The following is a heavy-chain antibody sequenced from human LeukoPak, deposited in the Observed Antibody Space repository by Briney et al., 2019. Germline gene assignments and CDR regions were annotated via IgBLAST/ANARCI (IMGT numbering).Heavy chain of an antibody. J-gene: IGHJ4*02. Sequence: GGSLRLSCAASGFTFSSYVMSWVRQAPGKGLEWVSAISGSGGSTYYADSVKGRFTISRDNSKNTLYLQMNSLRAEDTAVYYCAVRGSYYDFDYWGQGTLVTVSS. CDR3: AVRGSYYDFDY. CDR2: ISGSGGST. D-gene: IGHD1-26*01. V-gene: IGHV3-23*01. CDR1: GFTFSSYV.